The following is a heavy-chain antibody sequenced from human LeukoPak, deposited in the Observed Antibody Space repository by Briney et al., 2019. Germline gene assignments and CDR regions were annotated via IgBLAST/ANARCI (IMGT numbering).Heavy chain of an antibody. D-gene: IGHD2-21*02. Sequence: PGRSLRLSCAASGFTFSSYAMHWVRQAPGKGLEWVTIISYVGSNNYYADSVKGRFTISRDNSKNTLYLQMNSLRAEDTAVYYCAKSTLAYCGGDCYSAAFDIWGQGTMVTVSS. CDR3: AKSTLAYCGGDCYSAAFDI. CDR1: GFTFSSYA. J-gene: IGHJ3*02. V-gene: IGHV3-30*04. CDR2: ISYVGSNN.